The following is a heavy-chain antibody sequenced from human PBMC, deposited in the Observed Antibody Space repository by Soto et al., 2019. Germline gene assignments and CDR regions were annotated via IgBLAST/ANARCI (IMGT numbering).Heavy chain of an antibody. CDR1: GFSLSTSGVG. J-gene: IGHJ4*02. CDR3: SHRQKTVYFDY. D-gene: IGHD4-17*01. Sequence: QITLKESGPALVKPTQTLTLTCTFSGFSLSTSGVGVGWIRQPPGKALEWLALTYWDDDKRYSPSLKSRLTTTKYTSKNQVVLTMTNIDPVDTATYYCSHRQKTVYFDYWGQGTLITVSS. V-gene: IGHV2-5*02. CDR2: TYWDDDK.